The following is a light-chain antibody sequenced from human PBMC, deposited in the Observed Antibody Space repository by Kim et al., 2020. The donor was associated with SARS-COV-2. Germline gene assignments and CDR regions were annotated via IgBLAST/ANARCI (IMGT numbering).Light chain of an antibody. CDR1: QSLQHISNGYNY. V-gene: IGKV2-28*01. J-gene: IGKJ5*01. Sequence: DIVMTQSPLSLPVTPGEPASISCRSSQSLQHISNGYNYLDWYLQKPGQSPQVLIYLSSNRASGVPDRFSGSGSGTDFTLKISRVEAEDVGIYYCMQALQTPVTFGQGTRLEIK. CDR2: LSS. CDR3: MQALQTPVT.